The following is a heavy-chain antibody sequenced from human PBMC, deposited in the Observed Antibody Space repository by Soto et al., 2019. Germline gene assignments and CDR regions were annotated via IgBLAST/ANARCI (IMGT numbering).Heavy chain of an antibody. CDR2: IIPIFGTA. J-gene: IGHJ6*02. D-gene: IGHD3-22*01. V-gene: IGHV1-69*06. Sequence: SVKVSCKASGGTLSSYAISWVRQAPGQGLEWMGGIIPIFGTANYAQKFQGRVTITADKSTSTAFMELSSLRSEDTAVYYCARRDLPTYYYDSSGSGFFYYYDGMAVWGQGTTDTVSS. CDR3: ARRDLPTYYYDSSGSGFFYYYDGMAV. CDR1: GGTLSSYA.